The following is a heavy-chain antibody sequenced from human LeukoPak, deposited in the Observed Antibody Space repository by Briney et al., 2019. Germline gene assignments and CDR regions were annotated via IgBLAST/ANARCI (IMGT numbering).Heavy chain of an antibody. CDR2: ISYSGTT. CDR1: GGSFSNHY. Sequence: PSETLSLTCTVSGGSFSNHYWGWIRQPPGKGLEWIGSISYSGTTSYSPPLKSRVTISVDTSKNQFSLKLSSVTAADTALYYCARYGFYCIDYWGQGTLVTVSS. CDR3: ARYGFYCIDY. D-gene: IGHD1-14*01. J-gene: IGHJ4*02. V-gene: IGHV4-59*11.